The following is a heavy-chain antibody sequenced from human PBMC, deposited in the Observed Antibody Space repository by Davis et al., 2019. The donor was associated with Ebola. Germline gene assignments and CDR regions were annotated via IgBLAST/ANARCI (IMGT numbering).Heavy chain of an antibody. J-gene: IGHJ4*02. CDR3: ARQESLYGSSDY. D-gene: IGHD2/OR15-2a*01. V-gene: IGHV5-51*01. Sequence: GESLKISCKGSGYSFSTYWIAWVRQTPAKGLEWMGIIYAGDSDTRYSPSFEGQATISVDRSISTAYLQWSSLKASDIAMYYCARQESLYGSSDYWGQGTLVTVSS. CDR2: IYAGDSDT. CDR1: GYSFSTYW.